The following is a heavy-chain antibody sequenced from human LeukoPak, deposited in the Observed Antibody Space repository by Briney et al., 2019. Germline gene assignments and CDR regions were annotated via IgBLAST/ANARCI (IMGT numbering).Heavy chain of an antibody. CDR3: V. Sequence: SETLSLTCTVSGGSISSSSYYWGWIRQPPGKGLEWIGSIYYSGSTYQNPSLKSRVTISVDTSKNQFSLNRISVTAANTAYYMDVWGKRTTVTGSS. CDR2: IYYSGST. CDR1: GGSISSSSYY. J-gene: IGHJ6*03. V-gene: IGHV4-39*07.